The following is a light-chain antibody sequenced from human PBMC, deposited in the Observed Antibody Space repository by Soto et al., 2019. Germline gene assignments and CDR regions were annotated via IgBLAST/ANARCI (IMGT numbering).Light chain of an antibody. CDR3: QTWGTGIVV. J-gene: IGLJ2*01. Sequence: QLVLTQSPSASASLGASVKLTCTLSSGHSSYAIAWHRQQPEKGARYLMKLNSDGSHSKGDGIPDRFSGSSSGAERYLTISSLQSEDEADYYCQTWGTGIVVFGGGTKLIVL. V-gene: IGLV4-69*01. CDR2: LNSDGSH. CDR1: SGHSSYA.